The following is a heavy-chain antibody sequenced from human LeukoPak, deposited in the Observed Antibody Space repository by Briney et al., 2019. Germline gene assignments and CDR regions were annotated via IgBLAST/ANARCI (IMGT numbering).Heavy chain of an antibody. Sequence: PGGSLRLSCAVSGFTFTSYWMSCVRQAPGKGLECVANINEDGSYKYHADPVKGRLTTSRDNAKNSLYLQMNSLRAEDTAVYYCARDATRGGDNDYWGQGTRVIVSS. J-gene: IGHJ4*02. CDR2: INEDGSYK. D-gene: IGHD2-21*02. CDR3: ARDATRGGDNDY. V-gene: IGHV3-7*01. CDR1: GFTFTSYW.